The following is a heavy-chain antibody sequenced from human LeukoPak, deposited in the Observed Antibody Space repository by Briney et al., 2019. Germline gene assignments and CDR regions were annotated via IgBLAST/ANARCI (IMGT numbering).Heavy chain of an antibody. CDR2: YYTATT. CDR3: ARHAVRYIDV. D-gene: IGHD3-10*01. J-gene: IGHJ6*03. V-gene: IGHV4-39*01. Sequence: YYTATTYYPPSLNSPFTISVDTSKNQFSLKLSSVTAADTAVYYCARHAVRYIDVWGKGTTVTVSS.